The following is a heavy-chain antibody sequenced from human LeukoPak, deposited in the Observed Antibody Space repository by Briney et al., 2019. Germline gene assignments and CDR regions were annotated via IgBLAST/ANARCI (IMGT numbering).Heavy chain of an antibody. D-gene: IGHD3-22*01. Sequence: SETLSLTCTVSGGSISSYYWSWLRQPPGKGLEWIGYIYYSGSTNYNPSLKSRVTISVDTSKNQFSLKLSSVTAADTAVYYCARHADYYDSSPFDYWGQGTLVTVSS. V-gene: IGHV4-59*08. CDR1: GGSISSYY. CDR2: IYYSGST. CDR3: ARHADYYDSSPFDY. J-gene: IGHJ4*02.